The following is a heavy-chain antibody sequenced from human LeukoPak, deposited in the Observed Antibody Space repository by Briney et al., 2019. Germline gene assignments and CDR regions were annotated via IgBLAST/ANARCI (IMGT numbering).Heavy chain of an antibody. Sequence: GGSLRLSCAASGFTVITNDMTWVRQAPGKGLEWVSVLYSDGNTKYADSVQGRFTIPRDNSKNTLYFEMNSLSPDDTAVYYCARDRDYYGSVVFDYWGQGTLVTVSS. J-gene: IGHJ4*02. CDR1: GFTVITND. CDR3: ARDRDYYGSVVFDY. V-gene: IGHV3-53*01. CDR2: LYSDGNT. D-gene: IGHD3-10*01.